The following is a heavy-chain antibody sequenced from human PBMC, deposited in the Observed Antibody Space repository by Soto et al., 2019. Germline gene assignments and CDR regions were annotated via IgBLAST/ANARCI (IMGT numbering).Heavy chain of an antibody. D-gene: IGHD3-22*01. Sequence: ASVKVSCKASGYTFNSYDINWVRQATGQGLEWMGWMNPNSGNTGYAQKFQGRVTMTRNTSISTAYMELSSLRSEDTAVYYCVYLYDSSGYYYYAFDIWGQGTMVTVSS. CDR2: MNPNSGNT. CDR3: VYLYDSSGYYYYAFDI. CDR1: GYTFNSYD. J-gene: IGHJ3*02. V-gene: IGHV1-8*01.